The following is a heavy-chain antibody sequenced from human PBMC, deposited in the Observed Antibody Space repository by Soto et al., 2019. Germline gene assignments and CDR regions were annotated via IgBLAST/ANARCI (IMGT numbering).Heavy chain of an antibody. D-gene: IGHD3-3*01. CDR3: AKDGRYYFLRRYPLSMDV. Sequence: GGSLRLSCAASGFTFSSYAMSWVRQAPGKGLEWVSAISGSGGSTYYADSVKGRFTISRDNSKNTLYLQMNSLRAEDTAVYYCAKDGRYYFLRRYPLSMDVWYKGTTVTVSS. V-gene: IGHV3-23*01. J-gene: IGHJ6*04. CDR2: ISGSGGST. CDR1: GFTFSSYA.